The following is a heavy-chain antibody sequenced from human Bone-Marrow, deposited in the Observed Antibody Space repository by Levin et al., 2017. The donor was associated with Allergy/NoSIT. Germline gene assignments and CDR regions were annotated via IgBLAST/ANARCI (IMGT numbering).Heavy chain of an antibody. Sequence: SQTLSLTCAVYGGSFSGYYWSWIRQPPGKGLEWIGEINHSGSTNYNPSLKSRVTISVDTSKNQFSLKLSSVTAADTAVYYCARLRATAYYYDYYMDVWGKGTTVTVSS. CDR3: ARLRATAYYYDYYMDV. CDR1: GGSFSGYY. J-gene: IGHJ6*03. CDR2: INHSGST. V-gene: IGHV4-34*01. D-gene: IGHD2-21*02.